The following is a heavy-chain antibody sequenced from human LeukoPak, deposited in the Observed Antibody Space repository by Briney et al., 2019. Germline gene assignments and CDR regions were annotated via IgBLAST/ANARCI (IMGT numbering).Heavy chain of an antibody. D-gene: IGHD1-26*01. CDR1: GFTFSSYE. V-gene: IGHV3-48*03. Sequence: GSLRLSCAASGFTFSSYEMNWVRQAPGKGLEWVSYISSSGSTIYYADSVKGRFTISRDNAKNSLYLQMNSLRAEDTAVYYCARGGELLQGAFDIWGQGTMVTVSS. CDR3: ARGGELLQGAFDI. J-gene: IGHJ3*02. CDR2: ISSSGSTI.